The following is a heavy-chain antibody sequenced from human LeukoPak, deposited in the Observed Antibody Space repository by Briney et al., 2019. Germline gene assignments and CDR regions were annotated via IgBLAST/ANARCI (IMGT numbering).Heavy chain of an antibody. CDR3: ARERFTMIRYFDL. J-gene: IGHJ2*01. D-gene: IGHD3-22*01. Sequence: PSETLSLTCAVYGGSFSGYYWSWIRQPPGKGLEWIGEINHSGGTNYNPPLKSRVTISVDTSKNQFSLKLSSVTAADTAVYYCARERFTMIRYFDLWGRGTLVTVSS. CDR2: INHSGGT. V-gene: IGHV4-34*01. CDR1: GGSFSGYY.